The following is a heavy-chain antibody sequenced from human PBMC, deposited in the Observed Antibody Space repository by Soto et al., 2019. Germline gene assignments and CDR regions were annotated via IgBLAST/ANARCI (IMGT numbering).Heavy chain of an antibody. D-gene: IGHD4-17*01. CDR1: GYTFTSYD. J-gene: IGHJ4*02. CDR2: MNPNSGNT. Sequence: QVQLVQSGAEVKKPGASVKVSCRASGYTFTSYDINWVRQATGQGLEWMGWMNPNSGNTGYAQKFQGRVTMTRNTSISTAYMELSSPTSDDTAVYYCARSTNDYGDRHWGQGTLVTVSS. V-gene: IGHV1-8*01. CDR3: ARSTNDYGDRH.